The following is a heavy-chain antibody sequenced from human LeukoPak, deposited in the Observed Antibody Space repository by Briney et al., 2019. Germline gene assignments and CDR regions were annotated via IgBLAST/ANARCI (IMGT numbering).Heavy chain of an antibody. CDR2: INWNGGST. J-gene: IGHJ6*03. Sequence: PGGSLRLSCAASGFTFDDYGMSWVRQAPGKGLEWVSGINWNGGSTGYADSVKGRFTISRDNAKNSLYLQMNSLRAEDTALYYCARDLSSNMYYYYMDVWGKGTTVTVSS. CDR3: ARDLSSNMYYYYMDV. D-gene: IGHD6-13*01. CDR1: GFTFDDYG. V-gene: IGHV3-20*04.